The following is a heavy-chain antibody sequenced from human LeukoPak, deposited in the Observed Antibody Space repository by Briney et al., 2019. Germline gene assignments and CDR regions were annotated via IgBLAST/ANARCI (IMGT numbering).Heavy chain of an antibody. Sequence: GGSLRLSCAASGFTFSDYYMSWIRQAPGKGLEWISYISNNGRTIYYADSEKGRFTISRDNAKNSLYLQMNSLRVEDTAFYYCARGAAAGIVGWLDPWGQGTLVTVSS. CDR3: ARGAAAGIVGWLDP. CDR1: GFTFSDYY. J-gene: IGHJ5*02. V-gene: IGHV3-11*04. CDR2: ISNNGRTI. D-gene: IGHD6-13*01.